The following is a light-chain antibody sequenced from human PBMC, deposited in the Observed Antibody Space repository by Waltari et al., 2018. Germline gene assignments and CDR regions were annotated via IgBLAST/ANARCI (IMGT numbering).Light chain of an antibody. J-gene: IGLJ1*01. CDR3: SAYRGSSALV. CDR2: EVS. V-gene: IGLV2-14*01. Sequence: QSALTQPASVSGSPAQSLTLPCTGTSSDVGAYNYVPWFQQHPGKAPKLLIYEVSNRPSGVSSRFSGSRSGNTASLTISGLQAEDEADYYCSAYRGSSALVFGTGTKVTVL. CDR1: SSDVGAYNY.